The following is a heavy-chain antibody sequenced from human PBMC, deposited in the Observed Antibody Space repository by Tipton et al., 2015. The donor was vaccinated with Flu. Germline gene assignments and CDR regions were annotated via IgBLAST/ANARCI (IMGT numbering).Heavy chain of an antibody. D-gene: IGHD3-10*01. CDR2: VYSSGST. Sequence: LRLSCAVSGVSTTSTLYYWSWIRQPAGKGLEWIGRVYSSGSTDYSPSPKSRVTISLDTSKNQFSLNLSSVTAADTAVYYCARKRTGRPFDIWGQGTMVTVS. V-gene: IGHV4-61*02. CDR3: ARKRTGRPFDI. J-gene: IGHJ3*02. CDR1: GVSTTSTLYY.